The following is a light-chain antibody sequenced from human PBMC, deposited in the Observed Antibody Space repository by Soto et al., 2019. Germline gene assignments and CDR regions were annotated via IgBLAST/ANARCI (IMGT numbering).Light chain of an antibody. Sequence: QSALTQPRSVSGSPGQSVTISCTGTSSDVGDYNYVSWYEQRPGKAPKGMIYDVSRRPSGVPDRFSGSKSGNTASLTISGLQDEDEADYYCCSYAGSYTRVFGGGTKLTVL. V-gene: IGLV2-11*01. CDR2: DVS. CDR1: SSDVGDYNY. J-gene: IGLJ3*02. CDR3: CSYAGSYTRV.